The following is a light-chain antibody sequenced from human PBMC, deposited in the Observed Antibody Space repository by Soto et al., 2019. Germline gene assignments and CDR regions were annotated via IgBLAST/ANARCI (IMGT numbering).Light chain of an antibody. CDR3: QSYDSSNVV. V-gene: IGLV1-40*01. Sequence: QSVLTQPPSVSGAPGQRVTISCTGSSSNIGAGYDVHWYQQLPGTAPKLLIYGNSNRPSGVPDRFSGSKSGTSASLAITGLQAEDGADYYCQSYDSSNVVFGGGTQLTVL. CDR2: GNS. CDR1: SSNIGAGYD. J-gene: IGLJ2*01.